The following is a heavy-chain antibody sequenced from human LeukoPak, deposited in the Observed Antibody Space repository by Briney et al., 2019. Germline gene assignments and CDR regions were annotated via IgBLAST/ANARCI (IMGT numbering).Heavy chain of an antibody. CDR3: ARDTPLYYDSSGYQGAFDY. D-gene: IGHD3-22*01. CDR1: GYTFTSYG. V-gene: IGHV1-18*01. Sequence: ASVKVSCKASGYTFTSYGISWVRQAPGQGLEWMGWISAYNGNTKYAQKLQGRVTMTTDTSTSTAYMELRSLRSDDTAVYYCARDTPLYYDSSGYQGAFDYWGQGTLVTVSS. CDR2: ISAYNGNT. J-gene: IGHJ4*02.